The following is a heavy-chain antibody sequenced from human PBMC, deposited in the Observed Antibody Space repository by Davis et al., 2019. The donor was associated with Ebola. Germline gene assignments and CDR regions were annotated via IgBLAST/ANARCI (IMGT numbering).Heavy chain of an antibody. D-gene: IGHD3-3*01. CDR1: GFTFSSYA. J-gene: IGHJ4*02. Sequence: GESLKISCAASGFTFSSYAMHWVRQAPGKGLEWVAVISYDGSNKYYADSVKGRFTISRDNSKNTLYLQMNSLRAEDTAVYYCARDSYDFWSGYYSYYFDYWGQGTLVTVSS. CDR2: ISYDGSNK. CDR3: ARDSYDFWSGYYSYYFDY. V-gene: IGHV3-30-3*01.